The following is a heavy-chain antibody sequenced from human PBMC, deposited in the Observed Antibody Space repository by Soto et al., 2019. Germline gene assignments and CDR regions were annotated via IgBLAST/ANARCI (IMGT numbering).Heavy chain of an antibody. CDR2: ISYSGST. Sequence: SETLSLTCFITSASISSVYYFCTSIRQRPGEGLEWIGYISYSGSTNYNPSLESRITMSVDTSKNQFSLKLNSVTAADTAVYYCARESHWPRGYFESWGQGIQVSVS. J-gene: IGHJ4*02. V-gene: IGHV4-31*03. CDR3: ARESHWPRGYFES. D-gene: IGHD3-10*01. CDR1: SASISSVYYF.